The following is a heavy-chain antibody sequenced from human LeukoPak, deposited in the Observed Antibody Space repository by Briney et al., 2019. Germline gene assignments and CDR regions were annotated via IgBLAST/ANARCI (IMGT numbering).Heavy chain of an antibody. CDR2: IYYSGST. J-gene: IGHJ4*02. V-gene: IGHV4-31*03. CDR1: GGSISSGGYY. Sequence: PSETLSLTCTVSGGSISSGGYYWSWIRQHPGKGLEWIGYIYYSGSTYYNPPLKSRVTISVDTSKNQFSLKLSSVTAADTAVYYCARDATQEFDYWGQGTLVTVSS. CDR3: ARDATQEFDY.